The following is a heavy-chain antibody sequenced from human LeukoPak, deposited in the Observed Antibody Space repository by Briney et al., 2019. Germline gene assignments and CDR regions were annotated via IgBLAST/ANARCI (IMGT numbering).Heavy chain of an antibody. CDR3: ARARGK. CDR1: GFTFTKYW. V-gene: IGHV3-7*01. Sequence: GGSLRLSCAASGFTFTKYWMTWVRQAPGKGLEWVGNIKQDGSDKNYMDSVKGRFTISRDNTKNSVYLQMSSLRAEDTAVYYCARARGKWGQGTLVTVSS. CDR2: IKQDGSDK. J-gene: IGHJ4*02. D-gene: IGHD3-10*01.